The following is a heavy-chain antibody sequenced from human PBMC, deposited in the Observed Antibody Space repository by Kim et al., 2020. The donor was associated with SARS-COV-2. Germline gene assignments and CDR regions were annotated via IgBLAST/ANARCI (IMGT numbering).Heavy chain of an antibody. D-gene: IGHD5-12*01. CDR1: GASITSYY. CDR2: IHPTGGA. CDR3: AKIVAGGVPSGY. J-gene: IGHJ4*03. Sequence: SETLSLTCSVSGASITSYYWTWIRQSPGKAMEWIGYIHPTGGAFYNPSFKSRVTMPVDKSMNQFSLNLKSVTAADTAVYYCAKIVAGGVPSGYWGQG. V-gene: IGHV4-4*08.